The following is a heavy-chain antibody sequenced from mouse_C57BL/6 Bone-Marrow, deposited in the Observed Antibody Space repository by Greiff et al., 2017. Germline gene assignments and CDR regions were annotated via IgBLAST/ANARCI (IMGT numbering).Heavy chain of an antibody. V-gene: IGHV5-6*02. CDR2: ICSGGSYT. CDR1: GFTFSSYG. CDR3: ARRGITTVVAD. D-gene: IGHD1-1*01. Sequence: EVKLVESGGDLVKPGGSLKLSCAASGFTFSSYGMSWVRQTPDKRLEWVATICSGGSYTYYPDSVKGRFTISRDNAKNTLYLQMSSLKSEDTAMYYCARRGITTVVADWGQGTLVTVSA. J-gene: IGHJ3*01.